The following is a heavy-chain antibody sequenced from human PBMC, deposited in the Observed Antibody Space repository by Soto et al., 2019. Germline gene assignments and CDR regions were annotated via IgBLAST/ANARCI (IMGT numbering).Heavy chain of an antibody. CDR1: GYSFTGYY. CDR3: AREGQLGY. V-gene: IGHV1-2*04. Sequence: ASVKVSCKASGYSFTGYYIHWVRQAPGPGLEWMGWINPKNGDTTYAQKFQGLVTMTGDTSISTVYMELSRLRSDDTAVYYCAREGQLGYWGQGTPVTVSS. CDR2: INPKNGDT. D-gene: IGHD6-6*01. J-gene: IGHJ4*02.